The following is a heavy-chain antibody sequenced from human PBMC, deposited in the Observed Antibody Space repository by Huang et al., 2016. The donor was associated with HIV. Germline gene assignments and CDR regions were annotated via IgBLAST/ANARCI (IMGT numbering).Heavy chain of an antibody. Sequence: EVQLVQSGAEVKKPGESLKISCKGSGYSFTSYWIGWVRQMPGKGLEWRGIIYPGDSNTRYSPSFQGQVTISADKSISTAYLQWSSLKASDTAMYYCARHPPHSYGLGYFDYWGQGTLVTVSS. CDR1: GYSFTSYW. J-gene: IGHJ4*02. V-gene: IGHV5-51*01. CDR2: IYPGDSNT. D-gene: IGHD5-18*01. CDR3: ARHPPHSYGLGYFDY.